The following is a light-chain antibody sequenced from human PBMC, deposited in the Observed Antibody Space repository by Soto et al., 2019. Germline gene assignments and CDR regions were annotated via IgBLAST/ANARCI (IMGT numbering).Light chain of an antibody. V-gene: IGLV2-14*01. J-gene: IGLJ1*01. CDR1: SSDIGAYNY. CDR2: EVS. Sequence: QSALTQPASVSGSPGQSITISCSGTSSDIGAYNYVSWYQHHPDKAPKFMIYEVSNRPLGVSDRFSASKSGNTACLTISGLQAEDEADYYCSSYTTSSTLVFGTGTKVTVL. CDR3: SSYTTSSTLV.